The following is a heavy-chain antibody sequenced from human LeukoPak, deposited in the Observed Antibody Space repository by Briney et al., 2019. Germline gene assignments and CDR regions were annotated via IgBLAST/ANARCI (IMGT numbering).Heavy chain of an antibody. J-gene: IGHJ2*01. CDR2: ISYDGSNK. CDR1: GFTFSSYA. Sequence: GGSLRLSCAASGFTFSSYAMHWVRQAPGKGLEWVAVISYDGSNKYYADSVKGRFTISRDNSKNTLYPQMNSLRAEDTAVYYCATSDIDLWGRGTLVTVSS. V-gene: IGHV3-30-3*01. CDR3: ATSDIDL. D-gene: IGHD2-2*01.